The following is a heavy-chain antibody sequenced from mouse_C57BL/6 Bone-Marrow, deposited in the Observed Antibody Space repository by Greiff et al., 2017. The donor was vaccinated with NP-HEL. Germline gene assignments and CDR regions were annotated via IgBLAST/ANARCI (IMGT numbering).Heavy chain of an antibody. V-gene: IGHV5-2*01. CDR1: EYEFPSYD. D-gene: IGHD2-5*01. CDR3: ARLSNYGAMDY. Sequence: EVKVVESGGGLVQPGESLKLSCESNEYEFPSYDMSWVRKTPEKRLELVAAINSDGGSTYYPDTMERRFIISRDNTKKTQYLQMSRLRSKDTALYYCARLSNYGAMDYWGQGTSVTVSS. CDR2: INSDGGST. J-gene: IGHJ4*01.